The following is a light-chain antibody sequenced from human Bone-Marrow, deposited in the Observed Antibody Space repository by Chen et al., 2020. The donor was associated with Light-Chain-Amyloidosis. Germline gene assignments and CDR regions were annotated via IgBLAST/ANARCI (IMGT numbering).Light chain of an antibody. CDR1: QSLVHSDGNTY. V-gene: IGKV2-30*02. CDR2: KVS. CDR3: LQAIHWPPT. J-gene: IGKJ4*01. Sequence: DVVMTQSPLSQPVTPGQPASVSCNSSQSLVHSDGNTYLNWFKERPGQSPRRLIYKVSNRDSGVPDTFSGSGSGSDFTLKISRVEAEDVGVYYCLQAIHWPPTFGGGSKVEIK.